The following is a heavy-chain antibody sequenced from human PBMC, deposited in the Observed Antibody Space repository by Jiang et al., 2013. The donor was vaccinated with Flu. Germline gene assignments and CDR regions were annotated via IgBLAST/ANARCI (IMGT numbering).Heavy chain of an antibody. CDR2: IYYSGST. CDR3: ARTYLHGSGSYSSFDY. D-gene: IGHD3-10*01. V-gene: IGHV4-31*02. Sequence: SSGGYVLEAGSASTHGKGLEWIGYIYYSGSTYYNPSLKSGVTISVDTSKNQFSLKLSSVTAADTAVYYCARTYLHGSGSYSSFDYWGQGTLVTVSS. J-gene: IGHJ4*02. CDR1: SSGGYV.